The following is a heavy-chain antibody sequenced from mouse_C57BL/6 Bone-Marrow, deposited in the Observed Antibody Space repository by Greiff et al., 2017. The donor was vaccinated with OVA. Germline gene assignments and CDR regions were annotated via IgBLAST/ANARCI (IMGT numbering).Heavy chain of an antibody. CDR2: ISYDGSN. CDR1: GYSITSGYY. CDR3: ARLSRLPRGYFDV. D-gene: IGHD2-2*01. Sequence: EVKLLESGPGLVEPSQSLSLTCSVTGYSITSGYYWNWIRQFPGNKLEWMGYISYDGSNNYNPSLKNRISITRDTSKNQFFLKLNSVTTEDTATYYCARLSRLPRGYFDVWGTGTTVTVSS. J-gene: IGHJ1*03. V-gene: IGHV3-6*01.